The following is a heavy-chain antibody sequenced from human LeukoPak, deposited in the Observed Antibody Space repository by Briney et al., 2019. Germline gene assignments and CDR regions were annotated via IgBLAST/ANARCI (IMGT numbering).Heavy chain of an antibody. J-gene: IGHJ3*02. CDR2: IYTSGST. CDR1: GCSISSYY. CDR3: ARDPNYFDSSGFYDAAFDI. V-gene: IGHV4-4*07. Sequence: PSETLSLTCTVSGCSISSYYWSWIRQPAGKGLEWIGRIYTSGSTNYNPSLKSRVTMSVDTSKNQFPLKLRSVTAADTAMYYCARDPNYFDSSGFYDAAFDIWGQGTMVTVSS. D-gene: IGHD3-22*01.